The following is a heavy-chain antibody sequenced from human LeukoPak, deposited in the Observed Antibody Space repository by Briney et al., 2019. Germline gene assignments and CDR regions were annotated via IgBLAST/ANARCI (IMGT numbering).Heavy chain of an antibody. D-gene: IGHD2-2*01. CDR2: LDESGRP. CDR1: GGSIRSGDHH. V-gene: IGHV4-39*07. Sequence: SETLSLTCSVSGGSIRSGDHHWAWVRQPPGKGLEFIGSLDESGRPYYNRPLKSRVSISGDTSGKQFSLNLTSVTAADTAVYYCARAPIVVVHPGAAGHATSFDYWGQGTLVTVSS. J-gene: IGHJ4*02. CDR3: ARAPIVVVHPGAAGHATSFDY.